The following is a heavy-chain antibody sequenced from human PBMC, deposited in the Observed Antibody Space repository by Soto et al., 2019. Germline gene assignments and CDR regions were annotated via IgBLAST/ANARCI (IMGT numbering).Heavy chain of an antibody. CDR1: GGSISGSPYH. D-gene: IGHD6-19*01. V-gene: IGHV4-39*02. CDR3: AIPPPIEVAGPDY. CDR2: IDDSGKV. J-gene: IGHJ4*02. Sequence: PETLSLTCTVSGGSISGSPYHWGWIRQPPGKGLEWIGSIDDSGKVYYNPSLTGRATLLVDTSKNRFSLNLNSVTAADTAVYYCAIPPPIEVAGPDYWGQGTLVTVSS.